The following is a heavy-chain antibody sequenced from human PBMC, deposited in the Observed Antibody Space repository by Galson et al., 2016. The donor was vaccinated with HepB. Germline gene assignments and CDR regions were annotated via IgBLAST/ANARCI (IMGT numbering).Heavy chain of an antibody. V-gene: IGHV3-53*01. D-gene: IGHD1-26*01. CDR3: ASRSGSYYLRF. CDR2: VYSDGIT. CDR1: GLSVKI. Sequence: SLRLSCAAPGLSVKIMNWVRQTPGKGLEWVSVVYSDGITYYADSVKGRFTVSSDSSKNTLYLQMNSLRAEDSAVYYCASRSGSYYLRFRGQGTVVTVSS. J-gene: IGHJ4*02.